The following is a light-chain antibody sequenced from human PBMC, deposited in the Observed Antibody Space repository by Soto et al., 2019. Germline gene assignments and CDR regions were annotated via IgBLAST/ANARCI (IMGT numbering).Light chain of an antibody. CDR2: EVS. CDR3: SSSTSSSTLV. J-gene: IGLJ1*01. Sequence: QSALTQPASVSGSPGQSITISCTGTSSDVGGYNYVSWYQQHPGKAPKLMIYEVSNRPSGVSNRFSGSKSGNTASLTISGLQAEDEADDYCSSSTSSSTLVFGTGTKVTVL. V-gene: IGLV2-14*01. CDR1: SSDVGGYNY.